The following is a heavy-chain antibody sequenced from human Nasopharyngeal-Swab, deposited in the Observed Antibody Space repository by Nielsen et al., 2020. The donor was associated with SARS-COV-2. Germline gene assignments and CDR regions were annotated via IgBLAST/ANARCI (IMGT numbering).Heavy chain of an antibody. CDR2: ISGSGGST. Sequence: VRQMPGKGLEWVSAISGSGGSTYYADSVKGRFTISRDISKNTLYLQMNSPRAEDTAVYYCAKEAPQFQRTYCGMDVWGQGTTVTVSS. J-gene: IGHJ6*02. V-gene: IGHV3-23*01. CDR3: AKEAPQFQRTYCGMDV.